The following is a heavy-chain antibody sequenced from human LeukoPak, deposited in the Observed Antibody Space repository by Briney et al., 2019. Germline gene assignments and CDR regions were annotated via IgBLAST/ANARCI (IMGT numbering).Heavy chain of an antibody. CDR3: AREGFGVVVVPAAINPGDYYYGMDV. D-gene: IGHD2-2*01. Sequence: ASVKVSCKASGYTFTSYYMHWVRQAPGQGLEWMGIINSSGGSTSYAQKFQGRVTMTRDTSTSTVYMELSSLRSEDTAVYYCAREGFGVVVVPAAINPGDYYYGMDVWGQGTTVTVSS. CDR1: GYTFTSYY. J-gene: IGHJ6*02. CDR2: INSSGGST. V-gene: IGHV1-46*01.